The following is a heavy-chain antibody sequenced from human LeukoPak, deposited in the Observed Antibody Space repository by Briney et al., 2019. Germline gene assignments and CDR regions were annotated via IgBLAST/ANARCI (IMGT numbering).Heavy chain of an antibody. J-gene: IGHJ6*02. V-gene: IGHV3-7*03. CDR1: GFAFSSYW. CDR3: ARGGGLDV. Sequence: PGGSPRPSCAASGFAFSSYWMNWARQAPGKGLEWVASINHNGNVNYYVDSVKGLFTISRDNAKNSLYLQMSNLRAEDTAVYFCARGGGLDVWGQGATVTVSS. CDR2: INHNGNVN. D-gene: IGHD3-16*01.